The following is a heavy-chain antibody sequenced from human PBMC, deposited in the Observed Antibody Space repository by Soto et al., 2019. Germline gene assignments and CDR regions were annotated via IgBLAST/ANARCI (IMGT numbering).Heavy chain of an antibody. V-gene: IGHV1-18*01. CDR3: ARGGASAVADTDY. D-gene: IGHD6-19*01. CDR1: GYTFTNYG. CDR2: ISAYKSNT. Sequence: QVKLVQSGPEVKKPGASVKVSCKASGYTFTNYGFTWVRQAPGQGLEWMGWISAYKSNTNYAQKFQGRVTMTTDTSTTTAYMELRSLRSDDTAVYYCARGGASAVADTDYWGQGTLVTVSS. J-gene: IGHJ4*02.